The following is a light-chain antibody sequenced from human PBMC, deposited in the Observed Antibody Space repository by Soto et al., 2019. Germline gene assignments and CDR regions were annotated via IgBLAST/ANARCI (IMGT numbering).Light chain of an antibody. V-gene: IGLV2-23*01. CDR2: EGN. CDR3: CSYAGSSTYG. CDR1: SSDVRSYNL. Sequence: QSVLTQPASVSGSPGQSITISCTGTSSDVRSYNLVSWYQQHPGKANKLMIYEGNKRPSGVSNRFSGSKSGNTASLSISWLYSEDEADYYCCSYAGSSTYGFGTGTKVTFL. J-gene: IGLJ1*01.